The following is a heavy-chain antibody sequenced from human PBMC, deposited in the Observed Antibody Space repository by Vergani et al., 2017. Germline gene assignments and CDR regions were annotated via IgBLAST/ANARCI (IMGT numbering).Heavy chain of an antibody. D-gene: IGHD3-22*01. CDR3: ARDSLVVITKPGYFDL. Sequence: EVQLVESGGGLVQPGGSLRLSCAASGFTFSSYEMNWVRQAPGKGLEWVSYISSSGSTIYYADSVKGRFTISRDNSKNTLYLQMNSLRAEDTAVYYCARDSLVVITKPGYFDLWGRGTLVTVSS. CDR1: GFTFSSYE. J-gene: IGHJ2*01. CDR2: ISSSGSTI. V-gene: IGHV3-48*03.